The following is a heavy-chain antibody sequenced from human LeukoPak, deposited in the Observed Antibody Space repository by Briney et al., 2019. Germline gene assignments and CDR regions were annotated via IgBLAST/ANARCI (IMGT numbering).Heavy chain of an antibody. CDR3: ARITSSIEY. J-gene: IGHJ4*02. Sequence: PQTLSLTCTVSGGSISSGTFYWSWIRQQPGKGLEWIGYIYYSVSTVYNPSLKSRVTMSVDTSKNQFSLKLNSVTAADTAVYYCARITSSIEYWGQGTLVTVSS. CDR1: GGSISSGTFY. D-gene: IGHD2-2*01. CDR2: IYYSVST. V-gene: IGHV4-31*03.